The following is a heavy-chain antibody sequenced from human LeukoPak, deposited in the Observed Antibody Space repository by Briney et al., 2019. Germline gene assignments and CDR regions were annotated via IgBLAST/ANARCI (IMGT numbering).Heavy chain of an antibody. CDR2: ISSTSSLI. Sequence: PGGSLRLSCAAPAFTFRRFHMNWARQAPGKGLEWVSSISSTSSLIWYADSLKGRFTISRDNAKNSLYLQMDSLRAEGTAVYYCARYNSGWNDYCGQGALVTVSS. D-gene: IGHD6-19*01. CDR1: AFTFRRFH. CDR3: ARYNSGWNDY. V-gene: IGHV3-21*01. J-gene: IGHJ4*02.